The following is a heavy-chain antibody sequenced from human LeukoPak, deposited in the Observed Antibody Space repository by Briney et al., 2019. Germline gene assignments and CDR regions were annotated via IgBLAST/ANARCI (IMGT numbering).Heavy chain of an antibody. CDR2: INAGNGNT. D-gene: IGHD5-12*01. CDR3: ARGGVGYDLDFDY. J-gene: IGHJ4*02. V-gene: IGHV1-3*01. CDR1: GYTFTSYA. Sequence: GASVKVSCKASGYTFTSYAMHWVRQAPGQRLEWMGWINAGNGNTRYSQKFQGRVTITRDTSASTAYMELSSLRSEDTAVYYCARGGVGYDLDFDYWGQGTLVTVSS.